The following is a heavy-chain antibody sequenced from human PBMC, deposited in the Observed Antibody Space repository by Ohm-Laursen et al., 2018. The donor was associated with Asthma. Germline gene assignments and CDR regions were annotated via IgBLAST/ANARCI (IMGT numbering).Heavy chain of an antibody. V-gene: IGHV3-30*18. J-gene: IGHJ4*02. D-gene: IGHD2-2*01. Sequence: SLRLSCAASGFTFESYWMNWVRQAPGKGLEWVAVISYDGSNKYYADSVKGRFTISRDNSKNTLYLQMNSLRAEDTAVYYCAKENSDIVVVPAAIGGYFDYWGQGTLVTVSS. CDR3: AKENSDIVVVPAAIGGYFDY. CDR1: GFTFESYW. CDR2: ISYDGSNK.